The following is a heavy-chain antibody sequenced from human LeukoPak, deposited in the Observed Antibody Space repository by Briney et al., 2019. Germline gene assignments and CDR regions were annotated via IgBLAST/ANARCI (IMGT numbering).Heavy chain of an antibody. D-gene: IGHD3-3*02. V-gene: IGHV4-38-2*02. CDR1: GFSISSGYY. J-gene: IGHJ6*02. CDR3: ARVGSGLAQKYYYYGVDV. CDR2: IYHSGNT. Sequence: SETLSLTCTVSGFSISSGYYWAWIRQPPGKGLEWIGSIYHSGNTYYNPSLKSRVIISVDTSKNQFSLKLSSVTAADTAVYYCARVGSGLAQKYYYYGVDVWGHGTTVTVSS.